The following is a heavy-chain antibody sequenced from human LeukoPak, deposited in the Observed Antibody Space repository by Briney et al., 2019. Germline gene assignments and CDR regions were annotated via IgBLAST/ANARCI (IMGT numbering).Heavy chain of an antibody. V-gene: IGHV5-51*01. CDR1: GYMFNYYW. J-gene: IGHJ4*02. CDR3: ARLGVLITMIRGEMDF. CDR2: IYPGDSET. Sequence: RRESLKISCQGSGYMFNYYWIVWVRQLPGKGPEWMGMIYPGDSETNYSPSFQGQVTFSVDKSTSTAYLQWNSLKASDSAIYYCARLGVLITMIRGEMDFWGQGTLVTVSS. D-gene: IGHD3-10*01.